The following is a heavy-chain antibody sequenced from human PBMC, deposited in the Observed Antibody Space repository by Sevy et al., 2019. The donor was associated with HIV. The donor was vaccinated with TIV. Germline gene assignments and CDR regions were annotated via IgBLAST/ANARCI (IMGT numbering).Heavy chain of an antibody. Sequence: GGSLRLSCAASGFTVNSNYMTWVRQAPGKGLEGVSVIHSDDTTYHADSVKDRFTISGDHFKNTLYLHMSSLRAEDTAVYYCARGKSGYGYALNYWGQGTLVTVSS. CDR3: ARGKSGYGYALNY. CDR2: IHSDDTT. J-gene: IGHJ4*02. D-gene: IGHD5-18*01. CDR1: GFTVNSNY. V-gene: IGHV3-66*01.